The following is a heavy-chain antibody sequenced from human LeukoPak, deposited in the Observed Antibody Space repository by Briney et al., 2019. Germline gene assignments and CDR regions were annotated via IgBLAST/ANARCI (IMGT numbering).Heavy chain of an antibody. J-gene: IGHJ4*02. CDR3: AKKSLWSGPFDY. Sequence: GGSLRLSCIVSGFIFSNYAMSWVRQAPGKGLEWVSIITGNGGDSYYADSVKGRFTLSRDNSKNTLYLQMNSLRAEDTALYFCAKKSLWSGPFDYWGQGTLVTVFS. D-gene: IGHD3-3*01. CDR1: GFIFSNYA. CDR2: ITGNGGDS. V-gene: IGHV3-23*01.